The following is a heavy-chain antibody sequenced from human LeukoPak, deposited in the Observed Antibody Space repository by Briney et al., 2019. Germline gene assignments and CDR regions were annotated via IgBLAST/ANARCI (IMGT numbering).Heavy chain of an antibody. Sequence: SETLSLTCTVSGGSISSYYWSWIRQPAGKGLEWIGRIYTSGSTNYNPSLKSRVTMSVDTSKIQFSLMLSSVTAADSAVYYCARAYSSSAKYFDYWGQGTLVTVSS. V-gene: IGHV4-4*07. CDR2: IYTSGST. CDR1: GGSISSYY. J-gene: IGHJ4*02. CDR3: ARAYSSSAKYFDY. D-gene: IGHD6-6*01.